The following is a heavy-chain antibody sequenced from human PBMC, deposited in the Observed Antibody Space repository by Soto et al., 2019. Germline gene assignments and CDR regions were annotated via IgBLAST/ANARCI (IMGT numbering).Heavy chain of an antibody. V-gene: IGHV3-23*01. D-gene: IGHD3-10*01. J-gene: IGHJ3*02. CDR3: AKDRGFVLWFGEDGAFDI. CDR2: ISGSGGST. CDR1: GFTFSSYA. Sequence: EVQLLESGGGLVQPGGSLRLSCAASGFTFSSYAMSWVRQAPGKGLEWVSAISGSGGSTYYADSVKGRFTISRDNSKSTLYLQMNSLRAEDTAVYYCAKDRGFVLWFGEDGAFDIWGQGTMVTVSS.